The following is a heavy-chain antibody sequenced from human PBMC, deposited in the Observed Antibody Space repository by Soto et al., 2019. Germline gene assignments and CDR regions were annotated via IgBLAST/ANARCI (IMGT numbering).Heavy chain of an antibody. D-gene: IGHD7-27*01. J-gene: IGHJ3*02. V-gene: IGHV2-5*02. CDR1: GFSLSTSGVG. Sequence: QITLKESGPTLVKPTQTLTLTCTFSGFSLSTSGVGVGWIRQPPGKALEWLTLIYWDDDKRYSPSLKSRLTITKDTSKNQVVLTMTNMDPVDTATYYCAHRRPKLGTDAFDIWGQGTMVTVCS. CDR2: IYWDDDK. CDR3: AHRRPKLGTDAFDI.